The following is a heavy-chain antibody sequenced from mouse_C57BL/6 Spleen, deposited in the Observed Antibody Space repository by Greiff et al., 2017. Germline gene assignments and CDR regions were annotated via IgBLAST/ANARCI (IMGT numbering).Heavy chain of an antibody. D-gene: IGHD1-2*01. V-gene: IGHV1-54*01. J-gene: IGHJ2*01. CDR1: GYAFTNYL. CDR2: INPGSGGT. CDR3: ARGYVSFDY. Sequence: QVQLKESGAELVRPGTSVKVSCKASGYAFTNYLIEWVKQRPGQGLEWIGVINPGSGGTNYNEKFKGKATLTADKSSSTAYMQLSSLTSEDSAVYFCARGYVSFDYWGQGTTLTVSS.